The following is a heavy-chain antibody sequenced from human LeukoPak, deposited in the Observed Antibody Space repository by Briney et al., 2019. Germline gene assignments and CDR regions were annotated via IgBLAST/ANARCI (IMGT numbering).Heavy chain of an antibody. D-gene: IGHD2-15*01. Sequence: GGSLRLSCAASGFTFSSYAMHWVRQAPGKGLEWVAVISYDGSNKYYADSVKGRFTISRDDSKNTLYLQMNSLRAEDTAVYYCARQLYCSGGSCYSAFDYWDQGTLVTVSS. V-gene: IGHV3-30*04. CDR3: ARQLYCSGGSCYSAFDY. J-gene: IGHJ4*02. CDR1: GFTFSSYA. CDR2: ISYDGSNK.